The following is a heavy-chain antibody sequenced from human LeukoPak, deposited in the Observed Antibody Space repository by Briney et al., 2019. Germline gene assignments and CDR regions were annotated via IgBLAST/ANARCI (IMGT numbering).Heavy chain of an antibody. CDR3: ATSRTFDY. J-gene: IGHJ4*02. V-gene: IGHV3-30*03. D-gene: IGHD1-1*01. CDR1: GFTFSSYG. Sequence: SGGSLRLSCAASGFTFSSYGMHWVRQAPGKGLEWVAVISYDGSNKYYADSVKGRFTISRDNSKNTLYLQMNSLRAEDTAMYYCATSRTFDYWGQGTLVTVSS. CDR2: ISYDGSNK.